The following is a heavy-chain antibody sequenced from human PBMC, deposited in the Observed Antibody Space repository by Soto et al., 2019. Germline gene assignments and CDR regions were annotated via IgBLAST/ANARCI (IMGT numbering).Heavy chain of an antibody. Sequence: EEQLVESGGGLVKPGGSLRLSCAASGFTFSSYSMNWVRQAPGKGLEWVSSISSSSSYIYYADSVKGRFTISRDNAKNALLLQMNSLRAEDTAVYDCARLAVAGDYWGQGTLVTVSS. CDR1: GFTFSSYS. V-gene: IGHV3-21*01. D-gene: IGHD6-19*01. CDR2: ISSSSSYI. CDR3: ARLAVAGDY. J-gene: IGHJ4*02.